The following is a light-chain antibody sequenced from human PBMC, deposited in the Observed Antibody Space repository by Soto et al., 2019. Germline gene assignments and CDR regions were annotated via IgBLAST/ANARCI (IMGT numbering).Light chain of an antibody. V-gene: IGKV3-15*01. CDR2: GAS. CDR3: QQYNNWPPWP. Sequence: EVGMTQSPATLSVSPGERVTLSCRASQSVSVDLAWYQQRPGQAPRLLIYGASTRATGIPVRFSGSGSGTEFSLTISSLQSEDFAFYYCQQYNNWPPWPFGQGTKVAIK. CDR1: QSVSVD. J-gene: IGKJ1*01.